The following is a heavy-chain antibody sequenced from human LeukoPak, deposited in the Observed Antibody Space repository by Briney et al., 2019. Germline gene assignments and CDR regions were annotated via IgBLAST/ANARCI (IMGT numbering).Heavy chain of an antibody. J-gene: IGHJ4*02. V-gene: IGHV3-48*01. D-gene: IGHD3-10*01. CDR3: ARAGDGSGSYDNADYDY. CDR1: GFTFSSYS. CDR2: ISSSSSTI. Sequence: PGGSLRLSCAASGFTFSSYSMNWVRQAPGKGLEWVSYISSSSSTIYYADSVKGRFTISRDDAKNSLYLQMNSLRAEDTAVYYCARAGDGSGSYDNADYDYWGQGTLVTVSS.